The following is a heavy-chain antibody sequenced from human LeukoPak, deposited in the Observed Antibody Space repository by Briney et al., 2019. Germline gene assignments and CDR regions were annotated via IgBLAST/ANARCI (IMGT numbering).Heavy chain of an antibody. D-gene: IGHD3-3*01. V-gene: IGHV3-48*03. CDR3: ARVLSDYDFWSGYRPSSSDY. CDR1: GFTFSSYE. J-gene: IGHJ4*02. CDR2: ISSSGSTI. Sequence: GGSLRLSCAASGFTFSSYEMNWVRQAPGKGLEWVSYISSSGSTIYYADSVKGRFTISRDNAKNSLYLQMNSLRAEDTAVYYCARVLSDYDFWSGYRPSSSDYWGQGTLATVSS.